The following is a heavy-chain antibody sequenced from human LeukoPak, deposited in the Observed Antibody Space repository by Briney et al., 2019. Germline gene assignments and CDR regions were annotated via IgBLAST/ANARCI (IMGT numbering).Heavy chain of an antibody. D-gene: IGHD2-2*01. CDR1: GGTFSSYA. J-gene: IGHJ4*02. CDR3: ARAASRYCSSTSCQGGYFDY. Sequence: ASVKVCCKASGGTFSSYAISWVRQAPGQGLEWMGRIIPILGIANYAQKFQGRVTITTDESTSTAYMELSSLRSEDTAVYYCARAASRYCSSTSCQGGYFDYWGQGTLVTVSS. V-gene: IGHV1-69*04. CDR2: IIPILGIA.